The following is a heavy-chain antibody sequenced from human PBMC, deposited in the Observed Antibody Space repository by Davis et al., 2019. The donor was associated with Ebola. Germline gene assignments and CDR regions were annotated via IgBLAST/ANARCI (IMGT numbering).Heavy chain of an antibody. CDR1: GFTFSSYW. D-gene: IGHD3-22*01. J-gene: IGHJ4*02. CDR3: ARAADSSGYYSPLDY. V-gene: IGHV3-7*01. CDR2: IKQGGSEK. Sequence: GESLKISCAASGFTFSSYWMSWVRQAPGKGLEWVANIKQGGSEKYYADSVKGRFTISRDNSKNTLYLQMNSLRAEDTAVYYCARAADSSGYYSPLDYWGQGTLVTVSS.